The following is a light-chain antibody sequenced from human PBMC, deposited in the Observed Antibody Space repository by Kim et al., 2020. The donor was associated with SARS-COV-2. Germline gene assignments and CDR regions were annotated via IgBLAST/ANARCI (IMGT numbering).Light chain of an antibody. J-gene: IGKJ2*01. CDR2: KAS. CDR3: QHYNSFSYT. Sequence: SAAVGDRVTNTCLAGEGVSSWLAWYQQKPGKAPKLLIYKASSLESGVPSRFSGSGSGTEFTLTISSLQPDDFATYYCQHYNSFSYTFGQGTKLEI. V-gene: IGKV1-5*03. CDR1: EGVSSW.